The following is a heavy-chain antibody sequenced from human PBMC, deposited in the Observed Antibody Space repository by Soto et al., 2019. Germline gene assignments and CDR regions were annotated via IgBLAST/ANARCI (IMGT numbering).Heavy chain of an antibody. CDR1: GGSFRGYY. Sequence: SETLSLTCAVYGGSFRGYYSSWIRQPPGKGLERIGEINHSGSTNYTPSLQSRGTISVHTSKNQFSLQLSSVTAADTAVYYCASPFIDDYGDYGTSAYFAYWGQGTLVTVSS. CDR2: INHSGST. CDR3: ASPFIDDYGDYGTSAYFAY. J-gene: IGHJ4*02. D-gene: IGHD4-17*01. V-gene: IGHV4-34*01.